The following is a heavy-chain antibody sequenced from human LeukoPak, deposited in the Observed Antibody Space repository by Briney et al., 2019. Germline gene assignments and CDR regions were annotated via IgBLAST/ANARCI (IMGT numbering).Heavy chain of an antibody. CDR1: GGTFSSFT. V-gene: IGHV1-69*13. CDR2: IIPIFGST. D-gene: IGHD4-17*01. J-gene: IGHJ4*02. Sequence: SSVKVSCKVSGGTFSSFTISWVRQAPGRGLEWMGGIIPIFGSTNYAQKFQGRVTNTADDSTSTAYMEVTSLTSDDTAVYYCARGYDVGDYVPYTYWGQGTLVIVS. CDR3: ARGYDVGDYVPYTY.